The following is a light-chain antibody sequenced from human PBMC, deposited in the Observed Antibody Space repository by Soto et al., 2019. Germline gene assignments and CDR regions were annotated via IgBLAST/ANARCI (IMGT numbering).Light chain of an antibody. Sequence: QAVVTQEPSFSVSPGGTVTLTCGLSSASVSTSYYGSWYQQTPDQAPRTLIYRTNTRSSGVPDRFSGSILGNKAALTITGAQVDDESDYYCVLYMGSGVDVFGTGTKVTVL. V-gene: IGLV8-61*01. CDR3: VLYMGSGVDV. J-gene: IGLJ1*01. CDR2: RTN. CDR1: SASVSTSYY.